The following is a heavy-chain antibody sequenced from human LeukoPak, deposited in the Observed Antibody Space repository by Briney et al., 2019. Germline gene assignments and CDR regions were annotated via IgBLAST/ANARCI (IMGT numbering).Heavy chain of an antibody. D-gene: IGHD1-1*01. CDR2: ISYSGVS. J-gene: IGHJ5*02. CDR1: SAAISRSY. CDR3: PRLPKGGYATSLGWLDP. V-gene: IGHV4-59*07. Sequence: SDTLSLTRTVPSAAISRSYWMWIRQTPGPGLEGFGYISYSGVSPYNPSLRRRVTISKDTSTNELSLTMTSVTAADTLVNFCPRLPKGGYATSLGWLDPWGQGTRITVSS.